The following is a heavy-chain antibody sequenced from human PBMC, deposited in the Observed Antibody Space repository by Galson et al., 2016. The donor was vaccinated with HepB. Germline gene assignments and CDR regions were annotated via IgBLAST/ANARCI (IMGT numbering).Heavy chain of an antibody. D-gene: IGHD6-13*01. Sequence: SVKVSCKASGYRFTSYGFSWLRQAPGQGLEWMGWISASNGNTDYPQKFQGRVTITTDTSTNTAYMELRSLSSDDTAVYYCARDDKSGSWSWFVPWGQGTLVTVSS. CDR1: GYRFTSYG. V-gene: IGHV1-18*01. CDR2: ISASNGNT. J-gene: IGHJ5*02. CDR3: ARDDKSGSWSWFVP.